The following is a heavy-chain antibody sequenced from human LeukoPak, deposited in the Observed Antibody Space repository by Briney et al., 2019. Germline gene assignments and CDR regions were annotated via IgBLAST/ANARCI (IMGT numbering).Heavy chain of an antibody. Sequence: ASVKVSCKASGGTFSRYGIDWVRQAPGQGLEWMGRIIPILHVANYAQQFQGRVTITADTSTSTAYMELSRLRSEDTAVYYCASWAGHITTSAWYPPFDYWGQGTLVTVSS. D-gene: IGHD6-19*01. J-gene: IGHJ4*02. V-gene: IGHV1-69*04. CDR2: IIPILHVA. CDR1: GGTFSRYG. CDR3: ASWAGHITTSAWYPPFDY.